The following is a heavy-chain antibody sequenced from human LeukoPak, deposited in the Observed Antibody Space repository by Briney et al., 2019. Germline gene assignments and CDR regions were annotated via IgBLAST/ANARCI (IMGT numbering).Heavy chain of an antibody. CDR2: ISGSGVGA. V-gene: IGHV3-23*01. J-gene: IGHJ4*02. CDR1: GFTITTYA. D-gene: IGHD3-10*01. Sequence: GGSLRLSCAASGFTITTYAMSWVRQAPGKGLECVSTISGSGVGAYYADSVKGRFTISRDNSNNTLYLQMNSLRAEGTAVYYCAKADYYDFDSWGQGTLVTVSS. CDR3: AKADYYDFDS.